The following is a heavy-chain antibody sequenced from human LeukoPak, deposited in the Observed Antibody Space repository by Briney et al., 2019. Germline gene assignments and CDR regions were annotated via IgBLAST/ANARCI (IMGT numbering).Heavy chain of an antibody. D-gene: IGHD3-9*01. CDR1: GFTFDGYG. V-gene: IGHV3-9*01. CDR2: ITWNSDDM. CDR3: TKVTDWRTGFDY. Sequence: PGGSLSLSCVASGFTFDGYGMYWVRQAPGKGLEWVSGITWNSDDMAYADSVKGRFTISRDNAKNCLYLQMNSLRVEDTALYYCTKVTDWRTGFDYWGQGTLVTVSS. J-gene: IGHJ4*02.